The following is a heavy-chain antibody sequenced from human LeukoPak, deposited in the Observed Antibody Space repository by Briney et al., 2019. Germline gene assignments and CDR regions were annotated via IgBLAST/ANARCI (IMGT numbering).Heavy chain of an antibody. CDR1: GIRFSSYA. V-gene: IGHV3-23*01. Sequence: GGSLRLSCAVSGIRFSSYAMSWVRQAPGKGLEWVAVVSDSGDNTHYVNSVKGRFTISRDNSKNTLYLLMNSLRGEDTAVYYCANDYGLGTYSRYWGQGTLVTVSS. CDR3: ANDYGLGTYSRY. CDR2: VSDSGDNT. D-gene: IGHD3-10*01. J-gene: IGHJ4*02.